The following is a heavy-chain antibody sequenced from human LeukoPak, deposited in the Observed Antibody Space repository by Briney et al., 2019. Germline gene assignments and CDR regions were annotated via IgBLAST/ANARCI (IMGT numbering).Heavy chain of an antibody. D-gene: IGHD6-13*01. J-gene: IGHJ6*03. V-gene: IGHV5-51*01. CDR3: ARHAADGHYYYYMDV. Sequence: GESLKISCKGSGYIFTSYWIGWVRQLPAEGLEWMGIIYPGDSDTRYSPSFQGQVTISADKSISTAYLQWSSLKASDTAMYYCARHAADGHYYYYMDVWGKGTTVTISS. CDR2: IYPGDSDT. CDR1: GYIFTSYW.